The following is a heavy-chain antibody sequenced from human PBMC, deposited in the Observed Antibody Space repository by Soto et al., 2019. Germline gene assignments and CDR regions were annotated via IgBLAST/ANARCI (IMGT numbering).Heavy chain of an antibody. CDR3: ATDGPYCGGDCYPD. CDR1: GFTFSDHY. D-gene: IGHD2-21*02. Sequence: GGSLRLSCAASGFTFSDHYMDWVRQAPGKGLEWVGRTRNKANSYTTEYAASVKGRFTISRDDSKNSLYLQMNSLKTEDTAVYYCATDGPYCGGDCYPDWGQGTLVTVSS. V-gene: IGHV3-72*01. CDR2: TRNKANSYTT. J-gene: IGHJ4*02.